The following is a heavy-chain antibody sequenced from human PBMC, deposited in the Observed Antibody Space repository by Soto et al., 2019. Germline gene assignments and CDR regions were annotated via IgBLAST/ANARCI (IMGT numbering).Heavy chain of an antibody. CDR1: GYTLTELS. CDR2: FDPEDGET. Sequence: ASVKVSCKVSGYTLTELSMHWVRQAPGKRLEWMGGFDPEDGETIYAQKFQGRVTMTEDTSTDTAYMELSSLRSEDTAVYYCATDRDCSGGSCYYYYGMDVWGQGTTVTVSS. D-gene: IGHD2-15*01. V-gene: IGHV1-24*01. CDR3: ATDRDCSGGSCYYYYGMDV. J-gene: IGHJ6*02.